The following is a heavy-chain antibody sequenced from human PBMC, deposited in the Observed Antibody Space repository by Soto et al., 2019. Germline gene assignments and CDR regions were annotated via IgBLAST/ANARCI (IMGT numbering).Heavy chain of an antibody. J-gene: IGHJ6*02. Sequence: GGSLRLSCAASGFTVTAHYVAWVRQAPGRGLEWVSLIYSGGGKYYADSVKGRFTISRDTSEKTFYLQMNSLRSEDTAVYYCARILLAARMYSSSLRASYGMDVWGQGTTVTVSS. CDR1: GFTVTAHY. D-gene: IGHD6-13*01. CDR2: IYSGGGK. V-gene: IGHV3-53*01. CDR3: ARILLAARMYSSSLRASYGMDV.